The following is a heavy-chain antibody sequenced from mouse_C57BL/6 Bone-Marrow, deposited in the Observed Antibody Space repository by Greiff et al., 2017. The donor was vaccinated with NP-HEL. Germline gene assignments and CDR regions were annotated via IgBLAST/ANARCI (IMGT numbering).Heavy chain of an antibody. CDR2: IYPRDGST. Sequence: QVQLQQSGPELVKPGASVKLSCKASGYTFTSYDINWVKQRPGQGLEWIGWIYPRDGSTKYNEKFKGKATLTVDTSSSTAYMELHSLTSEDSAVYFCARSYYYGSPYAMDYWGQGTSVTVSS. V-gene: IGHV1-85*01. J-gene: IGHJ4*01. CDR3: ARSYYYGSPYAMDY. CDR1: GYTFTSYD. D-gene: IGHD1-1*01.